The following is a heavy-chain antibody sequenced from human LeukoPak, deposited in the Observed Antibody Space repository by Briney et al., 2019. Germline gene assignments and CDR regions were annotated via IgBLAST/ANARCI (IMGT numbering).Heavy chain of an antibody. D-gene: IGHD3-10*01. CDR2: IYSGGST. V-gene: IGHV3-66*01. CDR1: GFTVRNNY. J-gene: IGHJ4*02. Sequence: PGGSLRLSCAASGFTVRNNYMSWVRQAPGKGLEWVSVIYSGGSTYYADSVKGRFTISRDNSKNTLYLQMNSLRAEDTAVYFCATGERMVRGDAVDYCGQGTLVTVSS. CDR3: ATGERMVRGDAVDY.